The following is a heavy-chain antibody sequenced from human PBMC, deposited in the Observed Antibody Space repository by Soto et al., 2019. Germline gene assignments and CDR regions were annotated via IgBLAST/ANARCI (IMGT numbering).Heavy chain of an antibody. J-gene: IGHJ6*02. Sequence: QVQLVESGGGVVQPGRSLRLSCAASGFTFSSYGMHWVRQAPGKGLEWVAVISYDGSNKYYADSVKGRFTISRDNSKNTLYLQMNSLRAEDTAVYYCAKGREKRYYDFWSGNYYYYGMDVWGQGTTVTVSS. CDR3: AKGREKRYYDFWSGNYYYYGMDV. CDR2: ISYDGSNK. D-gene: IGHD3-3*01. CDR1: GFTFSSYG. V-gene: IGHV3-30*18.